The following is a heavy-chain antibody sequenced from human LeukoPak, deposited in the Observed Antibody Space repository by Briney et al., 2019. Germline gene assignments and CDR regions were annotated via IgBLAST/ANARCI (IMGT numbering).Heavy chain of an antibody. CDR2: IYYRGST. D-gene: IGHD4-17*01. CDR1: GGSISISNYY. Sequence: SETLSLTCTVSGGSISISNYYWGWIRQPPGKGLEWIGAIYYRGSTYYNPSLKSRVTMSVDTTTNQFSLKLSSVTAADTAMYYCARQGLRLTSDYWGQGTLVTVSS. J-gene: IGHJ4*02. V-gene: IGHV4-39*01. CDR3: ARQGLRLTSDY.